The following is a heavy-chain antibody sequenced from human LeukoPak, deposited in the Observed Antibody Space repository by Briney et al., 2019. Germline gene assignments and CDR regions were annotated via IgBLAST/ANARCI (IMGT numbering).Heavy chain of an antibody. J-gene: IGHJ4*02. Sequence: GGSLRLSCAASGFTFSSYSMNWVRQVPGKGLEWVSSISSSSSYIYYADSVKGRFTISRDNAKNSLYLQMNSLRAEDTAVYYCAPVGGEWELSYWGQGTLVTVSS. CDR1: GFTFSSYS. CDR3: APVGGEWELSY. CDR2: ISSSSSYI. D-gene: IGHD1-26*01. V-gene: IGHV3-21*01.